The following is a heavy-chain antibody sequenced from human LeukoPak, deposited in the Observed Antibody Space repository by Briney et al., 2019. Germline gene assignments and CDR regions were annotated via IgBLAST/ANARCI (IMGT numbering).Heavy chain of an antibody. CDR1: GFTFDDYG. CDR3: ARDPFGAAGLDAFDI. V-gene: IGHV3-20*04. J-gene: IGHJ3*02. D-gene: IGHD6-13*01. Sequence: GGSLRLSCAASGFTFDDYGMSWVRQAPGKGLEWVSGINWNGGSTGYADSVRGRFTISRDNAKNSLYLQMNSLRAEDTALYYCARDPFGAAGLDAFDIWGQGTMVTVSS. CDR2: INWNGGST.